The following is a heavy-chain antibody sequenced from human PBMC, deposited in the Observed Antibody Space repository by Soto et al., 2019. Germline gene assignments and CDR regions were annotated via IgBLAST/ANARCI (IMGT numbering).Heavy chain of an antibody. D-gene: IGHD4-4*01. J-gene: IGHJ4*02. CDR2: ILPFFGAA. V-gene: IGHV1-69*01. CDR3: AKNLDDYSRSVGNFFDS. CDR1: GGSFSSYA. Sequence: QVQLVQSGAEVKKPGASVKVSCKASGGSFSSYALNWVRQAPGQGLEWVGGILPFFGAATYAQKFQGRIAITADASTSTSYMELSSLRSEDTAVYYYAKNLDDYSRSVGNFFDSWGQGTLVTVSS.